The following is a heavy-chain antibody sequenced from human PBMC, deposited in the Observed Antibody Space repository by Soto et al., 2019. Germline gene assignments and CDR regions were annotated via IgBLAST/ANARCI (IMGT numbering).Heavy chain of an antibody. CDR3: ARARGYCSSSRCYRGHGMDV. J-gene: IGHJ6*02. CDR1: GGSFSGYY. Sequence: QVQLQQWGAGLLKPSETLSLTCAVYGGSFSGYYWSWIRQPPGKGLEWIGEINTSGSTHYNPSLTRPISPSVYTSKTHSPLTRCSVPASDTSVYYCARARGYCSSSRCYRGHGMDVWGQGTTVTLSS. V-gene: IGHV4-34*01. CDR2: INTSGST. D-gene: IGHD2-2*02.